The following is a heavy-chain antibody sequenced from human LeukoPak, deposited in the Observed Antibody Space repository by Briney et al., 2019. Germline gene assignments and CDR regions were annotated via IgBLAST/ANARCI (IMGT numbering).Heavy chain of an antibody. D-gene: IGHD4-17*01. CDR3: ARDFGRSAAVIDY. CDR1: GYTFTGYS. CDR2: INPNSGGT. V-gene: IGHV1-2*02. Sequence: DSVKVSCKASGYTFTGYSIHWVRQAPGQGLEWMGWINPNSGGTNYAQNFQGRVTMTRDTSISTAYMELSRLRSDDTAVYYCARDFGRSAAVIDYWGQGTLVTVTS. J-gene: IGHJ4*02.